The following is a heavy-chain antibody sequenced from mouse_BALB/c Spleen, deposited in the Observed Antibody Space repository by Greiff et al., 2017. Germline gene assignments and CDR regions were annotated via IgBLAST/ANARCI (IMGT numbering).Heavy chain of an antibody. CDR1: GYTFTSYN. Sequence: LQQPGAELVKPGASVKMSCKASGYTFTSYNMHWVKQTPGQGLEWIGAIYPGNGDTSYNQKFKGKATLTADKSSSTAYMQLSSLTSEDSAVYYCARSRGVFDYWGQGTTLTVSS. CDR2: IYPGNGDT. V-gene: IGHV1-12*01. J-gene: IGHJ2*01. CDR3: ARSRGVFDY.